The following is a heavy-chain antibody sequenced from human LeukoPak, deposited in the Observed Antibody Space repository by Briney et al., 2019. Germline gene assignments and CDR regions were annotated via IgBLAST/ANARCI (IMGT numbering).Heavy chain of an antibody. CDR3: ARHIRYYDSSGYFGVNYFDY. Sequence: SETLSLTCTVSGGSISSYYWSWLRQPPGKGLEWIGYIYYSGSTNYNPSLKSRVTISVDTSKNQFSLKLSSVTAADTAVYYCARHIRYYDSSGYFGVNYFDYWGQGTLVTVSS. CDR2: IYYSGST. D-gene: IGHD3-22*01. J-gene: IGHJ4*02. V-gene: IGHV4-59*08. CDR1: GGSISSYY.